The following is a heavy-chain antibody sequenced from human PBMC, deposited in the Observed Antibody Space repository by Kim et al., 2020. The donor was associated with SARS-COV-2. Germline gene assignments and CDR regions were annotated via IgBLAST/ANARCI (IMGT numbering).Heavy chain of an antibody. J-gene: IGHJ6*02. CDR3: ARDPPGYYGMDV. CDR2: IYYSGST. V-gene: IGHV4-59*13. Sequence: SETLSLTCTVSGGSISSYYWSWIRQPPGKGLEWIGYIYYSGSTNYNPSLKSRVTISVDTSKNQFSLKLSSVTAADTAVYYCARDPPGYYGMDVWGQGTTVTVSS. CDR1: GGSISSYY.